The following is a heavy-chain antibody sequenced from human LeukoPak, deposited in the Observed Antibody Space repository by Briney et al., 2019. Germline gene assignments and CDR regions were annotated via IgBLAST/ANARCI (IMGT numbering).Heavy chain of an antibody. V-gene: IGHV4-59*01. CDR2: IYYSGNT. CDR3: AAAKGYCTTGVCCPWVRPEY. CDR1: GDSIMNYY. J-gene: IGHJ4*02. D-gene: IGHD2-8*01. Sequence: PSETLSLTCTVSGDSIMNYYWTWIRQPPGKGLEWIGYIYYSGNTNYNPSLKSRVTISIDTSKNQFSLKLSSVTAADTAVYYCAAAKGYCTTGVCCPWVRPEYWGQGTRVTVSS.